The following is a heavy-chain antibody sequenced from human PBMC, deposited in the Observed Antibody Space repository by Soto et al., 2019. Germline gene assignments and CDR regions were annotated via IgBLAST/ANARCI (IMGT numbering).Heavy chain of an antibody. CDR3: ASDGYSSSWYEFDP. J-gene: IGHJ5*02. CDR1: GGSISSYY. D-gene: IGHD6-13*01. CDR2: IYTDGST. Sequence: QVQLQESGPGLVRPSETLSLTCTVSGGSISSYYWSWIRQPAWKGLEWIGRIYTDGSTNYNPSLKSRVTMSVDTSKNQFSLKLNSVTAADTAGYYCASDGYSSSWYEFDPWGQGTLVTVSS. V-gene: IGHV4-4*07.